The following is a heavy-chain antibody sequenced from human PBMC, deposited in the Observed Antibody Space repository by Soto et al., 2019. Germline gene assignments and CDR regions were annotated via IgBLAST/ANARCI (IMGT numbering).Heavy chain of an antibody. CDR1: GFSFSIHA. CDR2: MSPNGDNQ. V-gene: IGHV3-30-3*01. D-gene: IGHD3-22*01. Sequence: VGSLRLSFAAPGFSFSIHALHWIRQAPGEGLEWVAVMSPNGDNQYYAHSVKGRFTISRDTSKSTLSLQMTSLRPEDTAVYYRASGAAFYYDTSRYWGQGTLVTVSS. J-gene: IGHJ4*02. CDR3: ASGAAFYYDTSRY.